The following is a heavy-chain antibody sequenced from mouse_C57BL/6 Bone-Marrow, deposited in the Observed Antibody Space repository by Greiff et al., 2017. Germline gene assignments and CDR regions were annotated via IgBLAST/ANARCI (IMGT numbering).Heavy chain of an antibody. V-gene: IGHV1-54*01. CDR3: ARSGSSLFAY. D-gene: IGHD1-1*01. J-gene: IGHJ3*01. Sequence: VQLQQSGAELVRPGTSVKVSCKASGYAFTNYLIEWVKQRPGQGLEWIGVINPGSGGTNYNEKFKGKATLTADKSSSTAYMQLSSLTSEDSAVYVGARSGSSLFAYWGQGTLVTVSA. CDR1: GYAFTNYL. CDR2: INPGSGGT.